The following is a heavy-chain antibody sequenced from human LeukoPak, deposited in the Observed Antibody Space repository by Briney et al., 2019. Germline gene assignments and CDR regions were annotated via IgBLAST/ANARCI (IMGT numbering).Heavy chain of an antibody. V-gene: IGHV3-48*01. Sequence: GGSLRLSCAASGFTFSSYSMNWVRQAPGKGLEWVSHISSGSGSISYADSVKGRFTISRDNAKNSLYLQMNSLRAEDTAVYYCARDPDWDSSGYYWDYWGQGTLVTVSS. CDR2: ISSGSGSI. J-gene: IGHJ4*02. CDR3: ARDPDWDSSGYYWDY. D-gene: IGHD3-22*01. CDR1: GFTFSSYS.